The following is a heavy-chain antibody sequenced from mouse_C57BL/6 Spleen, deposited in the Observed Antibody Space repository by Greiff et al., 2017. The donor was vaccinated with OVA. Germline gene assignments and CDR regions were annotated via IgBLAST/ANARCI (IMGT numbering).Heavy chain of an antibody. Sequence: QVQLQQSGPELVKPGASVKLSCKASGYTFTSYAINWVKQRPGQGLEWIGWIYPRDGSTKYNEKFKGKATLTVDTSSSTAYMELHSLTSEDSAVYYGARVALCYGSSYGYLDYWGQGTTLTVSS. CDR3: ARVALCYGSSYGYLDY. CDR2: IYPRDGST. V-gene: IGHV1-85*01. J-gene: IGHJ2*01. CDR1: GYTFTSYA. D-gene: IGHD1-1*01.